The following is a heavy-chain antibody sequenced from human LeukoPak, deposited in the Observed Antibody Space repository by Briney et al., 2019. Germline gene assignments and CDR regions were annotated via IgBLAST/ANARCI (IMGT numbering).Heavy chain of an antibody. Sequence: GESLQISCKGSGYSFTTYWIAWVRQMPGKGLEWMGIIYPGDSDTRYSPSFQGQVTISADKSITTAYLQWSSLKASDTAMYYCARRETVTSDFDYWGQGTLVTVSS. CDR3: ARRETVTSDFDY. CDR2: IYPGDSDT. CDR1: GYSFTTYW. D-gene: IGHD4-11*01. J-gene: IGHJ4*02. V-gene: IGHV5-51*01.